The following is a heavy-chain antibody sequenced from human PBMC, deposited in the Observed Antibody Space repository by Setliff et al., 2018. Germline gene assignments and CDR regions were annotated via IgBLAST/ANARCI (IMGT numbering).Heavy chain of an antibody. J-gene: IGHJ4*02. CDR3: ARTCSGSGCYAGLES. CDR2: IWDDGGNK. Sequence: HPGGSLRLSCAASGFTFSSYRMHWVRQAPGKELEWVAVIWDDGGNKYHADSVKGRFTISRDNSKNTLYLQMNSLRPEDTAVYYCARTCSGSGCYAGLESWGQGTPVTVSS. V-gene: IGHV3-33*08. CDR1: GFTFSSYR. D-gene: IGHD2-15*01.